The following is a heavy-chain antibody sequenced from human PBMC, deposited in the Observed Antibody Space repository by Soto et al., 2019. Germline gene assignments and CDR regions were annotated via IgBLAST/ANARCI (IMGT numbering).Heavy chain of an antibody. CDR3: ARDSISYGSLFDY. J-gene: IGHJ4*02. D-gene: IGHD5-18*01. Sequence: SETLSLTCTVSGGSISSGGYYWSWIRQHPGKGLEWIGYIYYSGSTYYNPSLKSRVTISVDTSKNQFSLKLSSVTAADTAVYYCARDSISYGSLFDYWGQGTLVTVSS. CDR1: GGSISSGGYY. CDR2: IYYSGST. V-gene: IGHV4-31*03.